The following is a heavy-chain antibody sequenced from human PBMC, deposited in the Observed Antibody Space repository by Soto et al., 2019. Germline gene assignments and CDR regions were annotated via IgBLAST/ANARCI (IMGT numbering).Heavy chain of an antibody. V-gene: IGHV1-46*03. CDR1: GYTFPSYY. J-gene: IGHJ4*02. D-gene: IGHD2-2*01. CDR2: INPSGGST. Sequence: ASVKVSCKASGYTFPSYYMHWVRQAPGQGLEWMGIINPSGGSTSYAQKFQGRVTMTRDTSTSTVYMELSSLRSEDTAVYYCARGDYCSSTSCYLPVYWGQGTLVTGSS. CDR3: ARGDYCSSTSCYLPVY.